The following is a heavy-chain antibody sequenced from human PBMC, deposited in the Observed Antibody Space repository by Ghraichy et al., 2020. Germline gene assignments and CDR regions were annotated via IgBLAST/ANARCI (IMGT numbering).Heavy chain of an antibody. CDR2: ISGSGGST. D-gene: IGHD3-9*01. J-gene: IGHJ4*02. V-gene: IGHV3-23*01. CDR3: AKDAVSVHILTGSHMGTLDY. Sequence: LSLTCAASGFTFSSYAMSWVRQAPGKGLEWVSAISGSGGSTYYADSVKGRFTISRDNSKNTLYLQMNSLRAEDTAVYYCAKDAVSVHILTGSHMGTLDYWGQGTLVTVSS. CDR1: GFTFSSYA.